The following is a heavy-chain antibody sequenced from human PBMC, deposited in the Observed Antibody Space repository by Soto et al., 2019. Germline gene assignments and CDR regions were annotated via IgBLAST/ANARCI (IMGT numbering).Heavy chain of an antibody. J-gene: IGHJ4*02. CDR1: VGSFSTYG. D-gene: IGHD2-21*02. V-gene: IGHV1-69*13. CDR2: IIPKFGTT. CDR3: ARELDPYNGGNSLSLDY. Sequence: QVQLVQSGAEVKKPGSSVKVSCKASVGSFSTYGINWVRLAPGQGPEWMGGIIPKFGTTNYAQKFRGRVTFTXXESTNTACMELIYLRSDDTAVYFCARELDPYNGGNSLSLDYWGQGTLVTVSS.